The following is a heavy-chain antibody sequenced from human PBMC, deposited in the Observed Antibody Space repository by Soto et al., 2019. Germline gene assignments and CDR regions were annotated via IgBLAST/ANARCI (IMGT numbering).Heavy chain of an antibody. CDR3: ARMGCAGDCFTHTDS. V-gene: IGHV4-59*01. CDR2: IYKSGTT. D-gene: IGHD2-21*02. Sequence: PSETLSLTCTVSGGSINRYYWSWIRQPPGKGLEWIGYIYKSGTTNYNPSLKSRVTISIDTSKNQFSLKVRSVTAADTAVYYCARMGCAGDCFTHTDSWGQGTPVPVS. J-gene: IGHJ4*02. CDR1: GGSINRYY.